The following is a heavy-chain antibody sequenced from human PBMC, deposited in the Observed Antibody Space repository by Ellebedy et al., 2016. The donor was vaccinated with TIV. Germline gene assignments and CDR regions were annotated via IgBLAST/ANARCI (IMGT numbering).Heavy chain of an antibody. D-gene: IGHD3-10*01. V-gene: IGHV5-10-1*01. Sequence: PGGSLRLSCKGSGYSFTSYWISRVRQMPGKGLEWMGRIDPSDSYTNYSPSFQGHVTISADKSISTAYLQWSSLKASDTAMYYCARHPLSVRRAAYYYGMDVWGQGTTVTVSS. CDR2: IDPSDSYT. J-gene: IGHJ6*02. CDR1: GYSFTSYW. CDR3: ARHPLSVRRAAYYYGMDV.